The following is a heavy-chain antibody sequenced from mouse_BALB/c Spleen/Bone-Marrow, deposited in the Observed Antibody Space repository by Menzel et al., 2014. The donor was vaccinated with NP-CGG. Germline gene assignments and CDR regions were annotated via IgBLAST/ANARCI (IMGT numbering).Heavy chain of an antibody. CDR2: IYPYNGGT. Sequence: VQLKDSGPELVKPGASVKISCKASGYSFSDYNMHWVKQSHGKSLEWIGNIYPYNGGTGYNQKFKRKATLTVDNSSSTAYMERRSLTSEDSAVYHCARGWLLSWFAYWGQGTLVTVSA. J-gene: IGHJ3*01. D-gene: IGHD2-3*01. CDR1: GYSFSDYN. CDR3: ARGWLLSWFAY. V-gene: IGHV1S29*02.